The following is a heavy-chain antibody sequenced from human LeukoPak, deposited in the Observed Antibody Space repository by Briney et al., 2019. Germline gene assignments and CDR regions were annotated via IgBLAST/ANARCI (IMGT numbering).Heavy chain of an antibody. CDR3: AKSCRPYYYYYGMDV. Sequence: GGSLRLSCAASGFTFSSYGTHWVRQAPGKGLEWVAVISYDGSNKYYADSVKCRFTISRDNSKNTLYLQMNSLRAEDTAVYYCAKSCRPYYYYYGMDVWGQGTTVTVSS. J-gene: IGHJ6*02. CDR1: GFTFSSYG. D-gene: IGHD5/OR15-5a*01. V-gene: IGHV3-30*18. CDR2: ISYDGSNK.